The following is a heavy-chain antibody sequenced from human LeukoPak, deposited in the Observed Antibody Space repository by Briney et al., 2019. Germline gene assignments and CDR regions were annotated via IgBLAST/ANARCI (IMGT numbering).Heavy chain of an antibody. J-gene: IGHJ5*02. CDR2: INPSGGST. D-gene: IGHD6-13*01. CDR1: GYTFTSYY. CDR3: APDHSSSWYGGGWFDP. V-gene: IGHV1-46*01. Sequence: ASVKVSCKASGYTFTSYYMHWVRQAPGQGLEWMGIINPSGGSTSYAQKFQGRVTMTRDTSTSTVYMELSSLRSEDTAVYYCAPDHSSSWYGGGWFDPWGQGTLVTVSS.